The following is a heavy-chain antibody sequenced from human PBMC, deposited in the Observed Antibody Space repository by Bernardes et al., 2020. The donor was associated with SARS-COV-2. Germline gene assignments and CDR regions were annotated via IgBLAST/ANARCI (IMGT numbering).Heavy chain of an antibody. Sequence: GGSLRLSCAASGFTFSSYAMSWVRQAPGKGLEWVSAISGSGGSTYYADSVKGRFTISRDNSKNTLYLQMNSLRAEDTAVYYCAKDRITMVRGVIQSWYYYGMDVWGQGTTVTVSS. V-gene: IGHV3-23*01. CDR2: ISGSGGST. CDR1: GFTFSSYA. J-gene: IGHJ6*02. CDR3: AKDRITMVRGVIQSWYYYGMDV. D-gene: IGHD3-10*01.